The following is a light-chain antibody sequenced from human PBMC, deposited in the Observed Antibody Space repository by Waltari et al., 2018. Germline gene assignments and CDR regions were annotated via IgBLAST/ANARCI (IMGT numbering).Light chain of an antibody. CDR3: SSYAGSKTLV. Sequence: QSALTQPASLSGSLGQSITISCTGTSSDVGGYSLVSWYQQHPDKVPKLIIYEVTKRPPGISNRFSGSKSGNTASLTISGLQAEDEADYYCSSYAGSKTLVFGGGTKLTVL. CDR2: EVT. CDR1: SSDVGGYSL. V-gene: IGLV2-23*02. J-gene: IGLJ2*01.